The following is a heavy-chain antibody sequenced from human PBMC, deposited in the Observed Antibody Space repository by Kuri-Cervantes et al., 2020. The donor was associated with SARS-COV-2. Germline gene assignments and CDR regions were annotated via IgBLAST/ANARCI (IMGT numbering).Heavy chain of an antibody. J-gene: IGHJ4*02. CDR3: ARVREFYEIDY. Sequence: SETLSLTCTVSGGSIRSGQYYWSWVRQPPGKGLEWIGYISYIGSTFYHPSLKSRVTISVDTSKNQFSLKLSSVTAADTAVYYCARVREFYEIDYWGQGTLVTVSS. V-gene: IGHV4-30-4*08. CDR2: ISYIGST. CDR1: GGSIRSGQYY. D-gene: IGHD2/OR15-2a*01.